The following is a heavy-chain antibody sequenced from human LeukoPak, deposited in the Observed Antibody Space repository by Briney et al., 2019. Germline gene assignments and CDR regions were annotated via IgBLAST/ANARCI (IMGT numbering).Heavy chain of an antibody. CDR3: ARDPPYYSDSKDYMDV. D-gene: IGHD3-22*01. V-gene: IGHV1-18*01. Sequence: ASVKVSCKASGYTFSNYGISWVRQAPGQGLEWMGWISVYNGNTNYAQKVQGRVTMTTDTSTNTAYMELRSLRSDDTAVYYCARDPPYYSDSKDYMDVWGKGTTVTVSS. CDR2: ISVYNGNT. CDR1: GYTFSNYG. J-gene: IGHJ6*03.